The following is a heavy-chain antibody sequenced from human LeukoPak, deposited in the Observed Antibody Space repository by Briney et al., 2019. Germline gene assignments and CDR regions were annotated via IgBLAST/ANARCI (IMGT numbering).Heavy chain of an antibody. J-gene: IGHJ5*02. CDR2: INHSVST. CDR1: GGSFSGYY. CDR3: ARGRFGGTWFDP. Sequence: KPSETLSLTCAVYGGSFSGYYWSWIRQPPGKRQAWIGEINHSVSTNYSSSLKSRVTIAVDTSKNQFSLKLSSVTAADTAVYYCARGRFGGTWFDPWGQGTLVTVSS. V-gene: IGHV4-34*01. D-gene: IGHD3-10*01.